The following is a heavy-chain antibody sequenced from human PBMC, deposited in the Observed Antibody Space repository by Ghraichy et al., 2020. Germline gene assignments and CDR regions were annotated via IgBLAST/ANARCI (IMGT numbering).Heavy chain of an antibody. CDR2: IKDDGNEE. V-gene: IGHV3-7*01. CDR1: GFTFSSYW. CDR3: ARDPYYDAFDL. D-gene: IGHD3-10*01. J-gene: IGHJ3*01. Sequence: GGSLRLSCAASGFTFSSYWMSWVRQAPGKGLEWVANIKDDGNEEYYVDSVKGRFTISRDNAKNSLYLQMNSLRAEDTAVYYCARDPYYDAFDLWGQGTMVSVSS.